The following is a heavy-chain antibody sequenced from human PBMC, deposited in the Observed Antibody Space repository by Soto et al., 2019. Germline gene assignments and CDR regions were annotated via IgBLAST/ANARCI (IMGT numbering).Heavy chain of an antibody. D-gene: IGHD4-4*01. CDR1: GFTFSTYS. Sequence: EVQLVESGGGLVQPGGSLRLSCAASGFTFSTYSMNWVRQAPGKGLEWVSYISSSSTTISYADSVKGRFTISRDNAKNSLYLQMNSLRDEDTAVYYCAIPPYLQDDYSYGMDVWGQGTTVTVSS. CDR3: AIPPYLQDDYSYGMDV. J-gene: IGHJ6*02. V-gene: IGHV3-48*02. CDR2: ISSSSTTI.